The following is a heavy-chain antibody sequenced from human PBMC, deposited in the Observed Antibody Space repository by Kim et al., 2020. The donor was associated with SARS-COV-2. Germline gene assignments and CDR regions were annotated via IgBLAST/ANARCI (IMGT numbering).Heavy chain of an antibody. CDR2: MNPNSGNT. CDR1: GYTFTSYD. V-gene: IGHV1-8*01. J-gene: IGHJ6*03. CDR3: ARLGWGYSSSWFGYYYYMDV. Sequence: ASVKVSCKASGYTFTSYDINWVRQATGQGLEWMGWMNPNSGNTGYAQKFQGGVTMTRNTSISTAYMELSSLRSEDTAVYYCARLGWGYSSSWFGYYYYMDVWGKGTTVTVSS. D-gene: IGHD6-13*01.